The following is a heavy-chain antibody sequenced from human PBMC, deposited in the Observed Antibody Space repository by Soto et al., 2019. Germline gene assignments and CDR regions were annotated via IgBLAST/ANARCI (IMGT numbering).Heavy chain of an antibody. Sequence: SVKVSCKASGGTFSSYAISWVRQAPGQGLEGMGGIIPIFGTANYAQKFQGRVTITEEESTSTAYMELSSLRSEDTAVYYCARDLGYYGSGSYSKGYYYYGMDVWGQGTTVTVSS. CDR1: GGTFSSYA. J-gene: IGHJ6*02. CDR3: ARDLGYYGSGSYSKGYYYYGMDV. V-gene: IGHV1-69*13. D-gene: IGHD3-10*01. CDR2: IIPIFGTA.